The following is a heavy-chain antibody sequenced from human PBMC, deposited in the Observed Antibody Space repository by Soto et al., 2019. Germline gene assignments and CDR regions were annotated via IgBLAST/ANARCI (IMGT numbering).Heavy chain of an antibody. CDR3: ARHGGLRSHAFDI. D-gene: IGHD3-16*01. V-gene: IGHV4-39*01. CDR1: GGSISSYY. Sequence: PSETLSLTCTVSGGSISSYYWGWIRQPPGKGLEWIGSIYYSGSTYYNPSLKSRVTISVDTSKNQFSLKLSSVTAADTAVYYCARHGGLRSHAFDIWGQGTMVT. J-gene: IGHJ3*02. CDR2: IYYSGST.